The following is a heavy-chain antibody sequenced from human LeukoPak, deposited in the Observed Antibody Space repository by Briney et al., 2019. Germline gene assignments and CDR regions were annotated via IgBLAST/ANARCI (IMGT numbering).Heavy chain of an antibody. CDR3: ARGYYGSGSYFDYYYGMDV. D-gene: IGHD3-10*01. Sequence: GGSLRLSCAASGFTFSSYAMSWVRQAPGKGLEWVSMIYSDGSIFHADSVKGRFTMSRDNSRNTLDLQMNSLRVEDTAVYYCARGYYGSGSYFDYYYGMDVWGQGTTVTVSS. J-gene: IGHJ6*02. V-gene: IGHV3-53*01. CDR1: GFTFSSYA. CDR2: IYSDGSI.